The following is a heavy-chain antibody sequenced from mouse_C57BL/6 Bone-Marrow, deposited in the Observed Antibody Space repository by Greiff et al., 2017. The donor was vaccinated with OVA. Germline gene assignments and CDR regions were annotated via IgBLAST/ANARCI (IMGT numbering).Heavy chain of an antibody. J-gene: IGHJ1*03. V-gene: IGHV1-77*01. CDR3: ARRGHYYGSSYWYFDV. CDR2: IGPGSGST. D-gene: IGHD1-1*01. CDR1: GYTFTDYY. Sequence: QVHVKQSGAELVKPGASVKISCKASGYTFTDYYINWVKQRPGQGLEWIGKIGPGSGSTYYNEKFKGKATLTADKSSSTAYMQLSSLTSEDSAVYFCARRGHYYGSSYWYFDVWGTGTTVTVSS.